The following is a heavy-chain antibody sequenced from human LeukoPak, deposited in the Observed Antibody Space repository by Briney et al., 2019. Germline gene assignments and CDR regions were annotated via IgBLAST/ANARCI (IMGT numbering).Heavy chain of an antibody. CDR2: ISGSGGST. D-gene: IGHD2-15*01. J-gene: IGHJ4*02. CDR3: AKGYCSGGSCLTVVDY. CDR1: GFTFSSYA. V-gene: IGHV3-23*01. Sequence: PGGSLRPSCAASGFTFSSYAMSWVRQAPGKGLEWVSAISGSGGSTYYADSVKGRFTISRDNSKNTLYLQMNSLRAEDTAVYYCAKGYCSGGSCLTVVDYWGQGTLVTVSS.